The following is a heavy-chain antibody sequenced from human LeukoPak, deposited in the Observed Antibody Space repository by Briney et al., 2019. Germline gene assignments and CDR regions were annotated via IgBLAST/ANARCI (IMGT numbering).Heavy chain of an antibody. CDR2: IYPGDSDT. D-gene: IGHD3-22*01. V-gene: IGHV5-51*01. Sequence: GESLKISCKGSGYCFTSYWIGWVRQMPGKGLVWMGIIYPGDSDTRYSPSFQGQVTISADKSISTAYLQWSSLKASDTAMYYCARRDYYDSSGYDYWGQGTLFTVSS. J-gene: IGHJ4*02. CDR3: ARRDYYDSSGYDY. CDR1: GYCFTSYW.